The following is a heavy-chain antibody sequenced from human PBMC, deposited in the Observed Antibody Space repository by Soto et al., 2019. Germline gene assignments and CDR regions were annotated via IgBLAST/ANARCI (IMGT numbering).Heavy chain of an antibody. CDR2: IFYSGST. V-gene: IGHV4-59*01. CDR1: GGSISSYY. CDR3: ARVGGYSGYAAY. D-gene: IGHD5-12*01. J-gene: IGHJ4*02. Sequence: SETLSLTCTVSGGSISSYYWSWIRQPPGKGLEWIGYIFYSGSTTYNPSLKSRVTISIDTSKNQFSLKLSSVTAEDTAVYYCARVGGYSGYAAYWGLGTLVTVSS.